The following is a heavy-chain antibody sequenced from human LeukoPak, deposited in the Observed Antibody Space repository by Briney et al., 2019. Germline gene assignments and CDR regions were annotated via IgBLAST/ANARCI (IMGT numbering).Heavy chain of an antibody. CDR2: ISDSGGNT. CDR3: AKRGVVIRVILVGFHKEAYYFES. D-gene: IGHD3/OR15-3a*01. J-gene: IGHJ4*02. V-gene: IGHV3-23*01. Sequence: GGSMRLSCAVSGITLSNYGMSWVRQAPGKGLEWVAGISDSGGNTKYADSVKGRFTIPRDNPKNTLYRQMNSLRAEDTAVYFWAKRGVVIRVILVGFHKEAYYFESWGQGALVTVSS. CDR1: GITLSNYG.